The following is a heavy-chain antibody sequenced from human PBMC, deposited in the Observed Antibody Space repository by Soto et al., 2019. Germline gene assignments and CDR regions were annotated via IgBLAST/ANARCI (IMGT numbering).Heavy chain of an antibody. J-gene: IGHJ4*02. CDR3: AKDYGSGSSDYYDY. CDR2: ISYDGSNK. Sequence: GGSLRLSCAASGFTFSSYGMHWVRQAPGKGLEWVAVISYDGSNKYYADSVKGRFTISRDNSKNTLYLQMNSLRAEDTAVYYCAKDYGSGSSDYYDYWGQGTLVTVSS. V-gene: IGHV3-30*18. CDR1: GFTFSSYG. D-gene: IGHD3-10*01.